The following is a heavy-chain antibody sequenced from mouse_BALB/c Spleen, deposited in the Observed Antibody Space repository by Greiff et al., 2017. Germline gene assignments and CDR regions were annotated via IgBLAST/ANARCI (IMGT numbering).Heavy chain of an antibody. D-gene: IGHD2-3*01. CDR2: INPYNGGT. Sequence: DVKLQESGPELVKPGASMKISCKASGYSFTGYTMNWVKQSHGKNLEWIGLINPYNGGTSYNQKFKGKATLTVDKSSSTAYMELLSLTSEDSAVYYCARRDGYYNYYAMDYWGQGTSVTVSS. CDR3: ARRDGYYNYYAMDY. J-gene: IGHJ4*01. V-gene: IGHV1-18*01. CDR1: GYSFTGYT.